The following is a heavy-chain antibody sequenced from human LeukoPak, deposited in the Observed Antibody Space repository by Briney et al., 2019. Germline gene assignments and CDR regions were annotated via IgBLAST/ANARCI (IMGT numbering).Heavy chain of an antibody. CDR3: ARRSEEFYYGSGAPNYGMDV. V-gene: IGHV5-51*01. Sequence: GESLKISCKGSGYRFTSYWIGWVRQMPGKGLEWMVIIYPGDSDTRYSPSFQGQVTISADQSISTAYLQWSSLKASDTAMYYCARRSEEFYYGSGAPNYGMDVWGQGTTVTVSS. CDR1: GYRFTSYW. D-gene: IGHD3-10*01. CDR2: IYPGDSDT. J-gene: IGHJ6*02.